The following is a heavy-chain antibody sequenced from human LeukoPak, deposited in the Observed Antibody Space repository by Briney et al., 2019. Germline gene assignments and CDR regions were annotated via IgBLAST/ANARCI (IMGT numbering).Heavy chain of an antibody. CDR2: IYPGDSDT. J-gene: IGHJ5*02. D-gene: IGHD1-1*01. CDR3: ARRRAGTTPYNWFDP. V-gene: IGHV5-51*01. Sequence: GESLKISCKGSGYSFTSYWIGWVRQKPGKGLESMGIIYPGDSDTRYSPSFQGQVTISADKSISTAYLQWSSLKASDTAMYYCARRRAGTTPYNWFDPWGQGSLVTVSS. CDR1: GYSFTSYW.